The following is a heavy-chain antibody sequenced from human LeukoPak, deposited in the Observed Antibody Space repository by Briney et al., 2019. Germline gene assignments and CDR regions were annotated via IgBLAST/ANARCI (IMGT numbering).Heavy chain of an antibody. CDR3: ARDHPRVATIKGDAFDI. CDR2: ISYDGSNK. J-gene: IGHJ3*02. D-gene: IGHD5-24*01. CDR1: GFTFSSYA. V-gene: IGHV3-30*04. Sequence: GGSLRLSCAASGFTFSSYAMHWVRQAPGKGLEWVAVISYDGSNKYYADSVKGRFTISRDNSKNTLYLQMNSLRAEDTAVYYCARDHPRVATIKGDAFDIWGQGTTVTVSS.